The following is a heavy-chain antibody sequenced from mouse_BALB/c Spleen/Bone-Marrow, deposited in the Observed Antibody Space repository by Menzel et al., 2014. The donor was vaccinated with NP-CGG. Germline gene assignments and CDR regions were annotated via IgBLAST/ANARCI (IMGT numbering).Heavy chain of an antibody. CDR3: TTGFAY. CDR1: GFTFSNYW. J-gene: IGHJ3*01. CDR2: IRLKSNNYAT. V-gene: IGHV6-6*02. Sequence: EVQGVEFGGGLVQPGGSMKLSCVASGFTFSNYWMNWVRQSPEKGLEWVAEIRLKSNNYATHYAESVKGRFTISRDDSKSSVYLQMNNLRAEDTGIYYCTTGFAYWGQGTLVTVSA.